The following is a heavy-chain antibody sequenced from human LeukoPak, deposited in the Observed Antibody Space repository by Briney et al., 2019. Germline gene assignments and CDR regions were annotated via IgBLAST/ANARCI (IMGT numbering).Heavy chain of an antibody. CDR1: GGSISSHY. J-gene: IGHJ4*02. V-gene: IGHV4-59*11. CDR3: ARDMGSAGGFDY. CDR2: IYYSGTT. D-gene: IGHD2-15*01. Sequence: PSETLSLTCTVSGGSISSHYWSWFRQPPGKGLEWIGYIYYSGTTNYNPSLKSRVTISVDTSKNHFSLKLTSVTAADTAVYYCARDMGSAGGFDYWGQGTLVTVSS.